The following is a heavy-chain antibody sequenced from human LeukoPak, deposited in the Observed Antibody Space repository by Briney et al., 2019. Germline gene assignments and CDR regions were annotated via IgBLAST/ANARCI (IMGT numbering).Heavy chain of an antibody. CDR2: ISWNSGSA. CDR3: AKDRTYSAYAALDY. CDR1: GFTFDDYS. D-gene: IGHD5-12*01. J-gene: IGHJ4*02. V-gene: IGHV3-9*01. Sequence: GGSLRLSCAASGFTFDDYSMHWVRQAPGKGLEWVSGISWNSGSAGYADSVKGRFTISRDSAKNSLYLQMNSLRTEDTALYYCAKDRTYSAYAALDYWGQGTLVTVSS.